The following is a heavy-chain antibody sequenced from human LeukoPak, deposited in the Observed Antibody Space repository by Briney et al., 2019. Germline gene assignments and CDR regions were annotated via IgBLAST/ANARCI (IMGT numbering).Heavy chain of an antibody. V-gene: IGHV1-8*03. CDR1: GYTFTSYD. Sequence: GASVNVSCKASGYTFTSYDINWVRQATGQGLEWMGWMNPNSGNTGYAQKFQGRVTITRNTSISTAYMELSSLRSEDTAVYYCARACVGGGSYGLGYWGQGTLVTVSS. CDR2: MNPNSGNT. J-gene: IGHJ4*02. D-gene: IGHD1-26*01. CDR3: ARACVGGGSYGLGY.